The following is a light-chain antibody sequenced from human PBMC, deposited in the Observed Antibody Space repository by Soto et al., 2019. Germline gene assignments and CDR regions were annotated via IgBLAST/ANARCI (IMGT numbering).Light chain of an antibody. CDR3: YSSAGRSNWV. CDR1: SSDIGNHNL. CDR2: EGD. V-gene: IGLV2-23*01. Sequence: QSALTQPASVSGSPGQSITISCTGTSSDIGNHNLVSWYQQHPGEAPKVILFEGDQRPSGVSQRFSASKSGNTASLIISGLHAEDEEEYYCYSSAGRSNWVFGGGTKVTVL. J-gene: IGLJ3*02.